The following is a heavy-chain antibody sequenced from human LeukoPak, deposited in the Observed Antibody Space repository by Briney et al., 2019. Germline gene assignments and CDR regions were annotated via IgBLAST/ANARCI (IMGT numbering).Heavy chain of an antibody. CDR3: ARDNYGDYIIDY. CDR2: ISSSSSYI. D-gene: IGHD4-17*01. V-gene: IGHV3-21*01. Sequence: PGGSLTLSCAASGFTFSSYSMNWVRQAPGKGLEWVSSISSSSSYIYYADSVKGRFTISRDNAKNSLYLQMNSLRAEDTAVYYCARDNYGDYIIDYWGQGTLVTVSS. CDR1: GFTFSSYS. J-gene: IGHJ4*02.